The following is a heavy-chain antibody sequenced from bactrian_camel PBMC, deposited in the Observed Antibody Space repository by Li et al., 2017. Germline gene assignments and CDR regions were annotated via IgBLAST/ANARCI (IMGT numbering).Heavy chain of an antibody. J-gene: IGHJ4*01. CDR1: GGTISRAC. Sequence: HVQLVESGGGSVQPGRSLTLSCVVSGGTISRACMGWFRQAPGKEREGVAWIDTRGRGSRYVDSVKGRFTIFQDNGKNTVSLQISPLKSEDTGMYYCAAGIPKIAPLGHVGHWDQCRSAYSYWGRGTQVTVS. CDR3: AAGIPKIAPLGHVGHWDQCRSAYSY. V-gene: IGHV3S1*01. D-gene: IGHD2*01. CDR2: IDTRGRGS.